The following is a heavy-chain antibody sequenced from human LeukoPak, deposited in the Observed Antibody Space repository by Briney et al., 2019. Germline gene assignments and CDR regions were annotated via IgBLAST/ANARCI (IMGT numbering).Heavy chain of an antibody. Sequence: GASVKVSCKASGYTFTGYYMHWVRQAPGQGLEWMGWINPNSGGTNYAQKFQGRVTMTRDTSISTAYMELSRLRSDDTAVYYCARTGRRIVVVITGWFDPWGQGTLVTVSS. D-gene: IGHD3-22*01. J-gene: IGHJ5*02. V-gene: IGHV1-2*02. CDR3: ARTGRRIVVVITGWFDP. CDR2: INPNSGGT. CDR1: GYTFTGYY.